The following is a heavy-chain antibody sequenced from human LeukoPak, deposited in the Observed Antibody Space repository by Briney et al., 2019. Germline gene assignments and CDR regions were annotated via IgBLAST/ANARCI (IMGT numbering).Heavy chain of an antibody. V-gene: IGHV1-2*04. CDR3: ARAVAQWELNWFDP. D-gene: IGHD1-26*01. Sequence: ASVKVSCKASGYTCTGYYMHWVRQAPGQGLEWMGWINPNSGGTNYAQKFQGWVTMTRDTSISTAYMELSRLRSDDTAVYYCARAVAQWELNWFDPWGQGTLVTVSS. CDR2: INPNSGGT. CDR1: GYTCTGYY. J-gene: IGHJ5*02.